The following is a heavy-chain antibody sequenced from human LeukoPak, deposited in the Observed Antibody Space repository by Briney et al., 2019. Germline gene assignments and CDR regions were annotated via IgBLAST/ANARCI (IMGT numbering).Heavy chain of an antibody. D-gene: IGHD3-10*01. CDR2: IYHSRST. CDR3: ARHRWMEVYGSGSYYVDY. CDR1: GGSISTSSYY. J-gene: IGHJ4*02. V-gene: IGHV4-39*01. Sequence: SETLSLTCTVSGGSISTSSYYWGWIRQPPGKGLEWIGSIYHSRSTYYDASLKSRATISADTSKNQFSLKLSSVTAADTAVYYCARHRWMEVYGSGSYYVDYWGQGTLVTVSS.